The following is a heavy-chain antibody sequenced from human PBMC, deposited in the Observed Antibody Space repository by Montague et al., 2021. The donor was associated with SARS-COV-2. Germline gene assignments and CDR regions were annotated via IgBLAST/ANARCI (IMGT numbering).Heavy chain of an antibody. D-gene: IGHD3-9*01. CDR3: ARRGRGSDILTGYRDGFDI. V-gene: IGHV4-34*01. Sequence: SETLSLTCAVYGGSLTGYYWSWIRQAPGKGLEWIGEINHIGSINYNPSVESRVTILVDRSKKHFSLKLSSVTATDTAVYYCARRGRGSDILTGYRDGFDIWGRGTMVTISS. J-gene: IGHJ3*02. CDR2: INHIGSI. CDR1: GGSLTGYY.